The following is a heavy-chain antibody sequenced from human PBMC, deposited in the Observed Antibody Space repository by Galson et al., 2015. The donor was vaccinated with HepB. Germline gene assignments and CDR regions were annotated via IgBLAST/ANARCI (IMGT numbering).Heavy chain of an antibody. CDR3: ARGGNYYDSSGADAFDF. J-gene: IGHJ3*01. CDR1: GFSFRTYD. Sequence: SLRLSCAASGFSFRTYDMHWIRQGSGKRLEWISGTGAAGDSYYSDSVKGRFTISRDNTKNSMSLQMNNLRAADTAVYYCARGGNYYDSSGADAFDFWGQGTVVIVSS. CDR2: TGAAGDS. D-gene: IGHD3-22*01. V-gene: IGHV3-13*01.